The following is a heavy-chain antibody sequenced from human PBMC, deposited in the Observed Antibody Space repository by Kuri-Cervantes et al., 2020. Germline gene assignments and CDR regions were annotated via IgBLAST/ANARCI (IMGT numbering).Heavy chain of an antibody. CDR1: GGSISSYY. CDR3: ARGRNY. V-gene: IGHV4-34*01. Sequence: GSLRLSCTVSGGSISSYYWSWIRQPPGKGLEWIGEINHSGSTNYNPSLKSRVTISVDTSKNQFSLKLSSVTAADTAVYYCARGRNYWGQGTLVTVSS. CDR2: INHSGST. J-gene: IGHJ4*02.